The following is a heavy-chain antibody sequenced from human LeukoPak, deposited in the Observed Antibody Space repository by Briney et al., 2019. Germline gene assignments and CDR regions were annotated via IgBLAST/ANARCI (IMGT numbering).Heavy chain of an antibody. V-gene: IGHV1-2*02. CDR1: GYTFTGYY. CDR2: SNPNSGGT. Sequence: ASVKVSCKASGYTFTGYYMHWGRQAPGQGLEGMGWSNPNSGGTNYAQKLQGRVTLTRDTSISTAYMELSRLRSDDTAVYYCARDRDDSSGYYRETLFDYWGQGTLVTVSS. J-gene: IGHJ4*02. D-gene: IGHD3-22*01. CDR3: ARDRDDSSGYYRETLFDY.